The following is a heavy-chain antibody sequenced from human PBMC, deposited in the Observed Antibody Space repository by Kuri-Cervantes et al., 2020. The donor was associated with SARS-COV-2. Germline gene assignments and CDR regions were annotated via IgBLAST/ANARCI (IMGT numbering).Heavy chain of an antibody. CDR2: INHGGST. CDR3: ARGKIVVVPAPILGLGPYYSSYYMDV. J-gene: IGHJ6*03. D-gene: IGHD2-2*01. Sequence: SQTLSLTCAASGFTFSSYSMNWVRQAPGKGLEWVGEINHGGSTNYNPSLKSRVTISVDTSKSQVSLKLTSVTAADTAVYSCARGKIVVVPAPILGLGPYYSSYYMDVWGKGTTVTVSS. CDR1: GFTFSSYS. V-gene: IGHV4-34*01.